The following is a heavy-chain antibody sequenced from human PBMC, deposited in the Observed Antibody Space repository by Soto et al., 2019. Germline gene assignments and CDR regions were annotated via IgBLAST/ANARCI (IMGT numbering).Heavy chain of an antibody. J-gene: IGHJ3*02. Sequence: GGSLRLSCAASGFTFSSYDMHWVRQATGKGLEWVSAIGTAGDTYYPGSVKGRFTISRENSKNSVYLQMNTLRAGDTAVYYCARAKLHFWSGPLQANAWVFDIWGHGTMVTVSS. CDR1: GFTFSSYD. V-gene: IGHV3-13*01. D-gene: IGHD3-3*02. CDR3: ARAKLHFWSGPLQANAWVFDI. CDR2: IGTAGDT.